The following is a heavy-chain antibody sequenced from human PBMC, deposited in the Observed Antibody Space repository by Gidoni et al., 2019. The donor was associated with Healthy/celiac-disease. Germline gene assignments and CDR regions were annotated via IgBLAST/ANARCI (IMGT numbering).Heavy chain of an antibody. D-gene: IGHD1-26*01. Sequence: QVQLVQSGAAGKKPGSSVKVSCKASGGTFSSYAISWLRQAPGQWLEWMGGIIPIFGTANSAQKFQGRVTITADESTSTAYMELRSLRSEDTAVYYCLYRAGYYYYYGMDVWGQGTTVTVSS. J-gene: IGHJ6*02. V-gene: IGHV1-69*01. CDR2: IIPIFGTA. CDR1: GGTFSSYA. CDR3: LYRAGYYYYYGMDV.